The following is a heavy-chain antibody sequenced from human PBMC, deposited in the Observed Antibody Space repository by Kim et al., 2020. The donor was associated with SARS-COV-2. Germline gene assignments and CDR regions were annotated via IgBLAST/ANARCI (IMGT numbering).Heavy chain of an antibody. CDR3: AREDLRYYDVLTGYYNGSWFDP. D-gene: IGHD3-9*01. CDR2: INSYNGNT. Sequence: ASVKVSCKASGYTFTYFGISWVRQAPGQGLEWMGWINSYNGNTDYAQKFQGRVTMTTDTSTSTAYRELRSLRSDDSAVYYCAREDLRYYDVLTGYYNGSWFDPWGQGALVTVSS. CDR1: GYTFTYFG. V-gene: IGHV1-18*04. J-gene: IGHJ5*02.